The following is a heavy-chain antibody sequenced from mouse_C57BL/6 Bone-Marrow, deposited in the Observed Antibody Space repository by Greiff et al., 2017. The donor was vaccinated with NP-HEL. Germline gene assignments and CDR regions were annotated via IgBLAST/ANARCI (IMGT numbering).Heavy chain of an antibody. CDR1: GFSLTSYG. CDR2: IWGGGST. CDR3: AKNYYGSDGYYAMDY. V-gene: IGHV2-9*01. J-gene: IGHJ4*01. Sequence: QVQLKQSGPGLVAPSQSLSITCTVSGFSLTSYGVDWVRQPPGKGLEWPGVIWGGGSTNYNSALMSRLSISKDNSKSQVFLKMNSLQTDDTAMYYCAKNYYGSDGYYAMDYWGQGTSVTVSS. D-gene: IGHD1-1*01.